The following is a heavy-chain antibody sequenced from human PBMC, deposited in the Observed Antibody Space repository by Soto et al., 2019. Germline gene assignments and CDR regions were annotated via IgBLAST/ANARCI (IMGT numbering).Heavy chain of an antibody. V-gene: IGHV1-69*12. CDR1: GGTFSSYA. CDR2: IIPIVGTA. J-gene: IGHJ6*02. Sequence: QVQLVQSGAEVKKPGSSVKVSCKASGGTFSSYAISWVRQAPGQGLEWMGGIIPIVGTANYAQKFQGRITITAEETPSTADMELSSLRSEDTDVYYCARDPDQATVVTPIEYYCYYGMDVWGQGTTVTVSS. D-gene: IGHD4-17*01. CDR3: ARDPDQATVVTPIEYYCYYGMDV.